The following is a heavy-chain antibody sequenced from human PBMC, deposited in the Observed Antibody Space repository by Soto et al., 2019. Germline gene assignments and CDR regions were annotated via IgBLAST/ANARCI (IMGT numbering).Heavy chain of an antibody. J-gene: IGHJ5*02. CDR3: ARHYERIWSGPTEVSDP. CDR1: GGSISSSSYY. V-gene: IGHV4-39*01. Sequence: PSETLSLTCTVSGGSISSSSYYLGWIRQPPGKGLEWIGSLYYSWSTYYNPSLKSRVTISVDTSKNQFSLKLSSVTAADTAVYYCARHYERIWSGPTEVSDPWGQGTLVTVSS. D-gene: IGHD3-3*01. CDR2: LYYSWST.